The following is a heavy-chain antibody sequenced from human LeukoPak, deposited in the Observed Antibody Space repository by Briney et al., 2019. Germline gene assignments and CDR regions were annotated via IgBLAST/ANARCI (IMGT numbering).Heavy chain of an antibody. J-gene: IGHJ4*02. D-gene: IGHD3-22*01. Sequence: SETLSLTCTVSGGSISSYYWSWIRQPPGKGLEWIGYIYYSGSTNYNPSLKSRVTISVDTSKNQFSLKLSSVTAADTAVYYCARVGSGYYLYYFDYWGQGTLVTVSS. CDR1: GGSISSYY. CDR2: IYYSGST. CDR3: ARVGSGYYLYYFDY. V-gene: IGHV4-59*01.